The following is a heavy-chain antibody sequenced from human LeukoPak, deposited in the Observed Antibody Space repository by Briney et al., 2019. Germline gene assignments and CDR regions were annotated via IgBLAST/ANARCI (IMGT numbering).Heavy chain of an antibody. CDR2: ITSTSDYI. D-gene: IGHD3-22*01. CDR3: ASWHDFYDRRPYYAY. J-gene: IGHJ4*02. V-gene: IGHV3-21*01. CDR1: GFTFGSYS. Sequence: GGSLRLSCVASGFTFGSYSMNWVRQAPGKGLEWLSSITSTSDYIYYADSVKGRFTISRDNAKNSLYLQMNSLRGEDTAVYYCASWHDFYDRRPYYAYWGQGTLVTVSS.